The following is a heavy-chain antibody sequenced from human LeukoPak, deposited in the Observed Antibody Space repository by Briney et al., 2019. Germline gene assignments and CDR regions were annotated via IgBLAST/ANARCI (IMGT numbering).Heavy chain of an antibody. J-gene: IGHJ4*02. CDR3: ARHTTVTTGYRYLDY. CDR1: GYSISSGYY. Sequence: SETLSLTCAVSGYSISSGYYWGWIRQPPGKGLEWIGSIYHSGSTYYNPSLKSRVTKSVDTSKNQFSLKLSSVTAADTAVYYCARHTTVTTGYRYLDYWGQGTLVTVSS. CDR2: IYHSGST. V-gene: IGHV4-38-2*01. D-gene: IGHD4-17*01.